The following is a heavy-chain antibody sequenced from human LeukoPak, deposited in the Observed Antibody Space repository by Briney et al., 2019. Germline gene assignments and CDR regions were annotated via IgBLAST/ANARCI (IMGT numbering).Heavy chain of an antibody. J-gene: IGHJ3*02. Sequence: ASVKVSFKASGYTFTSYGISWVRQAPGQGLEWMGWISAYNGNTNYAQKLQGRVTVTTDTSTCTAYMELRSLRSDDTAVYYCARDPAENDAFDIWGQGTMVTVSS. CDR2: ISAYNGNT. D-gene: IGHD1-14*01. V-gene: IGHV1-18*01. CDR1: GYTFTSYG. CDR3: ARDPAENDAFDI.